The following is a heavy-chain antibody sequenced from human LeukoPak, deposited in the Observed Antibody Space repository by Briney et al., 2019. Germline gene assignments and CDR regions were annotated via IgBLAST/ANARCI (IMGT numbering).Heavy chain of an antibody. CDR2: FRYSGST. CDR1: GGSITSSSYS. D-gene: IGHD2-2*02. Sequence: PSETLSLTCTVSGGSITSSSYSWDWIRQPPGKGLEWIGSFRYSGSTYYKPSLKSRVTISVDTSKNQFSLKLTSVTAADTAVYYCARRSVVPTAIKGYYYYYMDVWGKGTTVTVSS. CDR3: ARRSVVPTAIKGYYYYYMDV. V-gene: IGHV4-39*01. J-gene: IGHJ6*03.